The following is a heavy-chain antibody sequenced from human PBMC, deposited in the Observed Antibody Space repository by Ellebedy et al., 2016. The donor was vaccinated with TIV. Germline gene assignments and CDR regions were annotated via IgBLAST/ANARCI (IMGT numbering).Heavy chain of an antibody. J-gene: IGHJ4*02. D-gene: IGHD5-12*01. CDR1: GFTFTSFG. Sequence: ASVKVSCKASGFTFTSFGISWVRQAPGHGPEWMGWISAYSGDTKYAQKLQGRVTMTTDTSTATAYMELRSLRSDDTAVYYCARVGWGYSGGEEYWGQGALVIVSS. V-gene: IGHV1-18*01. CDR3: ARVGWGYSGGEEY. CDR2: ISAYSGDT.